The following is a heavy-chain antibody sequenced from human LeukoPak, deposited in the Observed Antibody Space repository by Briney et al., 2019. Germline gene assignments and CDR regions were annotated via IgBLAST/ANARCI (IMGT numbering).Heavy chain of an antibody. Sequence: PGGSLRLSCAASGVTFSNHALHWVRQAPGKGLEWVTVISYDGSNKHYADSVKGRFTISRDNSKNMLYLQMTSLRAEDTAVYYCAKDPGDKAVDRWFDPWGQGTLVTVSS. CDR3: AKDPGDKAVDRWFDP. V-gene: IGHV3-30-3*01. CDR2: ISYDGSNK. D-gene: IGHD6-19*01. CDR1: GVTFSNHA. J-gene: IGHJ5*02.